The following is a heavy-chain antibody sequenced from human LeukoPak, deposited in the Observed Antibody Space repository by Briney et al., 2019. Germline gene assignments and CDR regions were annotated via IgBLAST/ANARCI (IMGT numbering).Heavy chain of an antibody. CDR1: GYTFTSYG. Sequence: ASVKVSCKASGYTFTSYGISWVRQAPGQGLEWMGWISAYNGNTNYAQRLQGRVTMTTDTSTSTAYMELRSLRSDDTAVYYCAGGEEAVAGTGDFDYWGQGTLVTVSS. J-gene: IGHJ4*02. CDR2: ISAYNGNT. V-gene: IGHV1-18*04. CDR3: AGGEEAVAGTGDFDY. D-gene: IGHD6-19*01.